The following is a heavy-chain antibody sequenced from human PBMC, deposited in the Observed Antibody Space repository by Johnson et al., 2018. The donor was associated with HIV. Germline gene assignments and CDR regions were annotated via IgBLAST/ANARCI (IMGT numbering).Heavy chain of an antibody. D-gene: IGHD6-19*01. CDR1: GFTFTSSA. Sequence: QMQLVESGGGAVQPGRSPRLSCIVSGFTFTSSAMHWVRQAPGKGLEWVAVISYDGSNKYYADSVKGRFTISRDNAKNTLYLQMNSLRAEDTAVYYCAREGGRYSRGWDAFDIWGQGTMVTVSS. CDR2: ISYDGSNK. CDR3: AREGGRYSRGWDAFDI. V-gene: IGHV3-30*04. J-gene: IGHJ3*02.